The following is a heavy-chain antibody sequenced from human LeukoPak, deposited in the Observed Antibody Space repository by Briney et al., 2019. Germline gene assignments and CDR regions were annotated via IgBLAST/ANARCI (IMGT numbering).Heavy chain of an antibody. Sequence: PSETLSLTCTVSGGSISSYYWSWIRQPPGKGPEWIGYIYYSGSTNYNPSLKSRVTISVDTSKNQFSLKLSSVTAADTAVYYCARDDSSSYDAFDIWGQGTMVTVSS. CDR3: ARDDSSSYDAFDI. CDR2: IYYSGST. J-gene: IGHJ3*02. V-gene: IGHV4-59*01. CDR1: GGSISSYY. D-gene: IGHD6-13*01.